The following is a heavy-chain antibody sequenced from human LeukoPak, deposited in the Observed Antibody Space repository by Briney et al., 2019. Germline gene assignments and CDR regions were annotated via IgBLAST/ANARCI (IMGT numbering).Heavy chain of an antibody. J-gene: IGHJ4*02. CDR3: ARERQNKDFWSGGDY. D-gene: IGHD3-3*01. V-gene: IGHV3-7*01. CDR1: GFTFSSYW. Sequence: GGSLRLSCAASGFTFSSYWMSWVRQAPGKGLEWVANIKQDGSEKYYVDSVKGRFTISRDNAKNSLYLQMNILRPEDTAVYYCARERQNKDFWSGGDYWGQGSLVTVSS. CDR2: IKQDGSEK.